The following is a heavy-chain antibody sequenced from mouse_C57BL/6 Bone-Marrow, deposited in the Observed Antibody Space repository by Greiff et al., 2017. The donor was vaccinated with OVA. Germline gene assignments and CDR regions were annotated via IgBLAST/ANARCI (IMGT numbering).Heavy chain of an antibody. Sequence: QVQLKESGAELVKPGASVKMSCKASGYTFTTYPIEWVKQNHGKSLEWIGNFHPYNDDTEYNEKFKNKATLTVEKSSSTVYLELSRLTSDDSSVDDCERGGNYWYYLDDWGKGTTLTVSS. J-gene: IGHJ2*01. CDR3: ERGGNYWYYLDD. V-gene: IGHV1-47*01. CDR1: GYTFTTYP. D-gene: IGHD2-1*01. CDR2: FHPYNDDT.